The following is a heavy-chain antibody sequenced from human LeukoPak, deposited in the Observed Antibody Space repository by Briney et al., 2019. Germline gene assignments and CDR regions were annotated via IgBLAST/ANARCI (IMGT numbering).Heavy chain of an antibody. J-gene: IGHJ3*02. V-gene: IGHV1-2*02. D-gene: IGHD3-22*01. CDR2: INPNSGGT. CDR3: ARTLTATYYYDSSGSHDAFDI. Sequence: ASVKVSCKASGYTFTSYGISWVRQAPGQGLEWMGWINPNSGGTNYAQKFQGRVTMTRDTSISTAYMELSRLRSDDTAVYYCARTLTATYYYDSSGSHDAFDIWGQGTMVTVSS. CDR1: GYTFTSYG.